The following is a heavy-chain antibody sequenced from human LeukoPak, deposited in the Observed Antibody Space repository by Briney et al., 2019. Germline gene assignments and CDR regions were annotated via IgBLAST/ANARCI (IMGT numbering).Heavy chain of an antibody. V-gene: IGHV4-39*01. D-gene: IGHD3-3*01. CDR2: IYYSGST. CDR3: GGGALYYDFWSVYWH. CDR1: GGSISSSSYY. Sequence: PSETLSLTCTVSGGSISSSSYYWGWIRQPPGKGLEWIGSIYYSGSTYYNPSLKSRVTISVDTSKNQFSLKLSSVTAADTAVYYCGGGALYYDFWSVYWHWGQGTLVTVSS. J-gene: IGHJ4*02.